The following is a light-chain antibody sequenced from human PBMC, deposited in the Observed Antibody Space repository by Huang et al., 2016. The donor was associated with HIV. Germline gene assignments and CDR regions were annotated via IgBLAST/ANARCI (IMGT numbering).Light chain of an antibody. Sequence: EIVLTQSPGTLSLSPGERATLSCRASKSIVGTYLSWYQQRPGQAPRLLIYGVSSRAACIPDRFSGSGSGTDFTLTISRLEPEDFAVYYCQQYGTSPPEVTFGGGTKVEIK. J-gene: IGKJ4*01. CDR2: GVS. V-gene: IGKV3-20*01. CDR3: QQYGTSPPEVT. CDR1: KSIVGTY.